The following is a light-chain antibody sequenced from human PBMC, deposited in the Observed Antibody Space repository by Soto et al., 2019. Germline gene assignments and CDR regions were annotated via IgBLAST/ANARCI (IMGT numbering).Light chain of an antibody. CDR2: GAS. Sequence: DIQMTQSPSSLSASVGDRVTITCRASQGIRIDLGWFQQRPGKAPKRLIYGASSLQSGVPSRFSGSGSGTEFTLTISNLQPKDFATYYCLQHNSFPRTFGQGTKVEIK. CDR1: QGIRID. CDR3: LQHNSFPRT. V-gene: IGKV1-17*02. J-gene: IGKJ1*01.